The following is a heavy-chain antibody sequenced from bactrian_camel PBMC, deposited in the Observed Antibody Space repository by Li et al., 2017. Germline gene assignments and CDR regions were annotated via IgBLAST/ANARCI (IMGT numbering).Heavy chain of an antibody. V-gene: IGHV3S63*01. J-gene: IGHJ4*01. CDR1: RPQPQDTASLYTFDSAC. Sequence: HVQLVESGGGSVRAGGSLRLSCEASRPQPQDTASLYTFDSACMGWFRQAPGKEPEGVAAQRDAATYYADSVKGRFSISQGTAKTTVYLQMDNLKPEDTAVYYCAVDSSFVTCDGAQGTQVTVS. CDR3: AVDSSFVTCD. CDR2: QRDAAT. D-gene: IGHD7*01.